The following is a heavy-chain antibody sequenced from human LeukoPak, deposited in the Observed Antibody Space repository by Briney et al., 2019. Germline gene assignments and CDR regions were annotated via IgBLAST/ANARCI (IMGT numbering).Heavy chain of an antibody. CDR2: IYPGDSDT. V-gene: IGHV5-51*01. CDR3: ARRAPYYYDSRGYYHVNWFDP. CDR1: GYSFTSYW. Sequence: GESLKISCKGSGYSFTSYWIGWVRQMPGKGLEWMGIIYPGDSDTRYSPSFQGQVTISADKSISTAYLQWSSLKASDTAMYYCARRAPYYYDSRGYYHVNWFDPWGQGTLVTVSS. J-gene: IGHJ5*02. D-gene: IGHD3-22*01.